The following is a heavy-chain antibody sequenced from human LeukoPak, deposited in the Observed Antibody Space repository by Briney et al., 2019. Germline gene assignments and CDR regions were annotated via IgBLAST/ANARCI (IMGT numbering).Heavy chain of an antibody. CDR3: TMQVAAAGINY. CDR1: GLTFSSYA. J-gene: IGHJ4*02. V-gene: IGHV3-23*01. CDR2: ISASGGST. D-gene: IGHD6-13*01. Sequence: PGGSLRLSCAASGLTFSSYAMGWVRQAPGKGLEWVSTISASGGSTFYADSVRGRFTISRDNSKNTLYLQVSSLRAEDTALYYCTMQVAAAGINYWGQGTLVTVSS.